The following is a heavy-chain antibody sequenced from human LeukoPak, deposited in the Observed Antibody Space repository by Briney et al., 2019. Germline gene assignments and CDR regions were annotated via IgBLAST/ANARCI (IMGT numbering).Heavy chain of an antibody. D-gene: IGHD2-21*01. CDR3: TTGRESDSYSGGGADY. V-gene: IGHV3-49*04. Sequence: GRSLRLSCTGSGFTFDDYAMSWVRQAPGKGLEWVGFIRSTTYGGTTKYAASLKGRFTISRDDSESIAYLQMNSLRADDRAMYYCTTGRESDSYSGGGADYWGQGTLITVSS. CDR2: IRSTTYGGTT. CDR1: GFTFDDYA. J-gene: IGHJ4*02.